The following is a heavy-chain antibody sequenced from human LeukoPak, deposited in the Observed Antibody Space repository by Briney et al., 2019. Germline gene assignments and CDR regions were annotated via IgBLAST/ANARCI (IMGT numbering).Heavy chain of an antibody. D-gene: IGHD3-3*01. CDR1: GGSISSHY. Sequence: SETLSLTCTVSGGSISSHYWSRIRQPPGKGLEWIGYIYYSGSTNYNPSLKSRVTISVDTSKNQFSLKLSSVTAADTAVYYCARERGGLEWLARVDPWGQGTLVTVSS. CDR3: ARERGGLEWLARVDP. CDR2: IYYSGST. J-gene: IGHJ5*02. V-gene: IGHV4-59*11.